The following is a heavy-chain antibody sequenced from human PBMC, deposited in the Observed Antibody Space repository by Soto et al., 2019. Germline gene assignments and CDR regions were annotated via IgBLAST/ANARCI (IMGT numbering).Heavy chain of an antibody. CDR2: ITSYSRVF. D-gene: IGHD3-3*01. Sequence: GGSLRLFCVGTGVNFDQFAMHWVRQAPGKALEWTLGITSYSRVFAYADSVKGRFTISRDNARNSLYLQMDSLRDEDTALYYCAKGIYDFWSPYYFDSWGQGTLVTVSS. CDR3: AKGIYDFWSPYYFDS. CDR1: GVNFDQFA. J-gene: IGHJ4*02. V-gene: IGHV3-9*01.